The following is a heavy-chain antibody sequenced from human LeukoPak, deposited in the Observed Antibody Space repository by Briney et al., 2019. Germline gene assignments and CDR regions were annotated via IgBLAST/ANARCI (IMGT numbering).Heavy chain of an antibody. D-gene: IGHD5-18*01. CDR2: IRYDGSNK. Sequence: GGSLRLSCAASGFTFSSYGMHWVRQAPDKGLEWVAFIRYDGSNKYYADSVKGRFTISRDNSKNTLYLQMNSLRAEDTAVYYCAKGDEDTAMVFDYWGQGTLVTVSS. CDR3: AKGDEDTAMVFDY. V-gene: IGHV3-30*02. J-gene: IGHJ4*02. CDR1: GFTFSSYG.